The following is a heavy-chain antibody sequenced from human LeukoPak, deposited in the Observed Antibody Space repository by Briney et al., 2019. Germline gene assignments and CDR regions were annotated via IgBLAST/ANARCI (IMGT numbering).Heavy chain of an antibody. CDR1: GGSISSYY. V-gene: IGHV4-4*07. CDR3: AREGFLKFGAEIYYYYYMDV. CDR2: IYTSGST. Sequence: SETLSLTCTVSGGSISSYYWSWIRQPAGKGLEWIGRIYTSGSTNYNPSLKSRVTMSVDTSKNQFSLKLSSVTAADTAVYYCAREGFLKFGAEIYYYYYMDVWGKGTTVTVSS. J-gene: IGHJ6*03. D-gene: IGHD3-3*01.